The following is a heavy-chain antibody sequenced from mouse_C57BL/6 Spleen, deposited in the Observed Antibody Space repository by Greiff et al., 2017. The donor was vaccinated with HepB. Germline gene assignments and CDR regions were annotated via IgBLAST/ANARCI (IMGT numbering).Heavy chain of an antibody. Sequence: VKLQQSGAELVRPGASVKLSCKASGYTFTDYYINWVKQRPGQGLEWIARIYPGSGNTYYNEKFKGKATLTAEKSSSTAYMQLSSLTSEDSAVYFCARSNWVYAMDYWGQGTSVTVSS. CDR3: ARSNWVYAMDY. CDR2: IYPGSGNT. V-gene: IGHV1-76*01. J-gene: IGHJ4*01. D-gene: IGHD4-1*02. CDR1: GYTFTDYY.